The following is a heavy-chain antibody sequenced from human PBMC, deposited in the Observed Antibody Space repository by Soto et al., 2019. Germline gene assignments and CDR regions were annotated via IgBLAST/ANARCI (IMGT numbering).Heavy chain of an antibody. CDR1: GFTFSIYG. D-gene: IGHD3-3*01. CDR3: ARDRYSYYDFWSGSLPYYYYGMDV. V-gene: IGHV3-30*06. CDR2: ISYDRSNK. Sequence: PGGSLRLSCAASGFTFSIYGMLWVRQALGKRLIQVAVISYDRSNKYYADSVKGRFTISRDNSKNTLYLQMNSLRAEDTAVYYCARDRYSYYDFWSGSLPYYYYGMDVWGQGTTVTVSS. J-gene: IGHJ6*02.